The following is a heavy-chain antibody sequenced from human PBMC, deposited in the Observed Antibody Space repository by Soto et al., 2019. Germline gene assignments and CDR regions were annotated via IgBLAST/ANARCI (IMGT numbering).Heavy chain of an antibody. CDR3: AKGMANTFFGVDTLFDY. CDR2: ISGNGGTT. Sequence: PGGSLRLSCAASGFTFSSYAITWVRQAPGKGLEWVSTISGNGGTTYYADSVKGRFTFSRDNSKNTLYLQMNSLRAADTAVYFCAKGMANTFFGVDTLFDYWGQGTLVTSPQ. J-gene: IGHJ4*02. V-gene: IGHV3-23*01. D-gene: IGHD3-3*01. CDR1: GFTFSSYA.